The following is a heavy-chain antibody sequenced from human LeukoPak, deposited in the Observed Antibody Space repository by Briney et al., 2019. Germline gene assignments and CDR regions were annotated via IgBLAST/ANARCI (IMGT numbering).Heavy chain of an antibody. J-gene: IGHJ1*01. V-gene: IGHV1-69*05. CDR3: ARDNFAPSGVKYFQL. CDR1: RGTLSPYG. Sequence: ASVKVSCEASRGTLSPYGIGWVRQAPGQGLEWMGGIIPKFGSANYAQKFQDRLTLTTDESTRTAYMELSNLRSEDTAVYFCARDNFAPSGVKYFQLWGPGTLVTVSS. D-gene: IGHD6-13*01. CDR2: IIPKFGSA.